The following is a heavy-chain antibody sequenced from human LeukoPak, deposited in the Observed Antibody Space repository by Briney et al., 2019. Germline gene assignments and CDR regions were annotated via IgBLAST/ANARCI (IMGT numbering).Heavy chain of an antibody. D-gene: IGHD4-23*01. CDR3: ARPYGRNTGDY. Sequence: SETLSLTCAVSGGSISSSSYYRGWIRQPPGKGLEWIGSICYSGSTYYNPSLKSRVTISVDTSKNQFSLKLSSVTAADTAVYYCARPYGRNTGDYWGQRTLVTVSS. V-gene: IGHV4-39*01. J-gene: IGHJ4*02. CDR1: GGSISSSSYY. CDR2: ICYSGST.